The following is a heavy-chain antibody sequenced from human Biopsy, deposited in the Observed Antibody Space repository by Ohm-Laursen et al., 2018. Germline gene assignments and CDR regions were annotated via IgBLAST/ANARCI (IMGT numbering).Heavy chain of an antibody. V-gene: IGHV1-46*03. CDR1: GYSFTSYY. D-gene: IGHD6-19*01. CDR2: INPSGSTT. J-gene: IGHJ4*02. CDR3: DRNTGWYGDLYYFDY. Sequence: SSVKVSCKASGYSFTSYYMHWVRQAPGQGLEWMGMINPSGSTTSYPQIFQGRVTMTRDTSKSTVYMELSSLRSADTAVYFCDRNTGWYGDLYYFDYWGQGTLVTVSS.